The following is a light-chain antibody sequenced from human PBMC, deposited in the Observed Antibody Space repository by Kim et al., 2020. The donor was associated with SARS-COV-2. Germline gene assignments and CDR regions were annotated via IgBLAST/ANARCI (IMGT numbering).Light chain of an antibody. Sequence: GRSITSSPTGTSSDVAGYNYFSCYQQHPGTAPNLMIYDVSNRPSGASTRFSGSKSGNTASLTISGLQAEDEADYYCSSYTSSSTLVFGGGTQLTVL. CDR3: SSYTSSSTLV. CDR2: DVS. CDR1: SSDVAGYNY. V-gene: IGLV2-14*03. J-gene: IGLJ2*01.